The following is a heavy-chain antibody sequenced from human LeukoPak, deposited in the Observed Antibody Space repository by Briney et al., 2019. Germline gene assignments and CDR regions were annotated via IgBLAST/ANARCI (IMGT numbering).Heavy chain of an antibody. J-gene: IGHJ4*02. Sequence: ASVKVPCKASGYTFTGYYMHWVRQAPGQGLEWMGWINPNSGGTNYAQKFQGRVTMTRDTSISTAYMELSRLRSDDTAVYYCAREGTITMVIDYWGQGTLVTVSS. CDR3: AREGTITMVIDY. CDR2: INPNSGGT. D-gene: IGHD3-10*01. CDR1: GYTFTGYY. V-gene: IGHV1-2*02.